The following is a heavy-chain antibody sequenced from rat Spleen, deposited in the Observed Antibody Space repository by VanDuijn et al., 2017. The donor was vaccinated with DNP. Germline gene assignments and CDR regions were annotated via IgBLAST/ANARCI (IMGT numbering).Heavy chain of an antibody. J-gene: IGHJ2*01. Sequence: EVQLQESGSGLVKPSQSLSLTCSVTGYSITSNYWGWIRKFPGNKLEYIGHISYSGSTNYNPALKSRLSITRDPSKNHFFLHLNSVTTEDTATYYCARWTRYFDYWGQGVMVTVSS. D-gene: IGHD1-7*01. V-gene: IGHV3-1*01. CDR2: ISYSGST. CDR3: ARWTRYFDY. CDR1: GYSITSNY.